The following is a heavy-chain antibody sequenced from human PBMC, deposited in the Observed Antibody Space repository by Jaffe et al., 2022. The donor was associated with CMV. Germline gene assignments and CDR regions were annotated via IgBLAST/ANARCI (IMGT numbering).Heavy chain of an antibody. V-gene: IGHV3-23*01. CDR3: ANQRAFGGHQSDY. CDR2: ISGSGGST. Sequence: EVQLLESGGGLVQPGGSLRLSCAASGFTFSSYAMSWVRQAPGKGLEWVSAISGSGGSTYYADSVKGRFTISRDNSKNTLYLQMNSLRAEDTAVYYCANQRAFGGHQSDYWGQGTLVTVSS. J-gene: IGHJ4*02. CDR1: GFTFSSYA. D-gene: IGHD3-10*01.